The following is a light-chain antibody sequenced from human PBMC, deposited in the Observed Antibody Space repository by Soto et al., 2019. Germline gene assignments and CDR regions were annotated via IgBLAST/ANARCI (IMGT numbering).Light chain of an antibody. Sequence: IQMTQSPSSLSASVGDRVTITCRASQSIVRNLNWYQQKPGKAPELLIYTASNLESGVPSRFSGSGSGTDFALTISSLQPEDSAVYYCQKYNSAPYTFGQGTKLEIK. CDR3: QKYNSAPYT. CDR2: TAS. CDR1: QSIVRN. J-gene: IGKJ2*01. V-gene: IGKV1-39*01.